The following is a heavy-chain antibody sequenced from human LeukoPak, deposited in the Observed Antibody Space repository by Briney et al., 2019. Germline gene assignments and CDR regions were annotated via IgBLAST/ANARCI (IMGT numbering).Heavy chain of an antibody. CDR2: IYYSGST. J-gene: IGHJ4*02. CDR1: GGSISSYY. V-gene: IGHV4-59*01. CDR3: ARSRYRGFDY. D-gene: IGHD5-18*01. Sequence: SETLSLTCTVSGGSISSYYWSWIRQPPGKGLEWIGYIYYSGSTNYNPSLKSRVTISVDTSKNQFSLKLSSVTAADTAVYYCARSRYRGFDYWGQGTLVTVSS.